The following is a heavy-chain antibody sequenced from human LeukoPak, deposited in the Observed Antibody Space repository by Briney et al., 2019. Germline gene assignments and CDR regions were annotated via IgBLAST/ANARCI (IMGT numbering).Heavy chain of an antibody. Sequence: GGSLRLSCAASGFTLISYGMHWVRQAPGKGLESMAFIRYDGKNKYYAVSVKGRFTISRDNSKITLYLQMNSLGAEDTAVYDSAKRRLRLGELPFDDWGQGTLVTVSS. CDR2: IRYDGKNK. J-gene: IGHJ4*02. D-gene: IGHD3-16*01. CDR1: GFTLISYG. CDR3: AKRRLRLGELPFDD. V-gene: IGHV3-30*02.